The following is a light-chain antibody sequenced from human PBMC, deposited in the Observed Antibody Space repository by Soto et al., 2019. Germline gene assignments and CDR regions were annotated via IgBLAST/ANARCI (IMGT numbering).Light chain of an antibody. CDR3: AAWDDSLRV. CDR1: SSDIGTFNY. V-gene: IGLV2-14*01. J-gene: IGLJ2*01. Sequence: QSALTQPASVSGSPGQSLTLSCSGTSSDIGTFNYVSWYQQHTDKAPTLLIYEASRRPSGVPDRFSGSKSGTSASLAISGLQSEDEADYYCAAWDDSLRVFGGGTKLTVL. CDR2: EAS.